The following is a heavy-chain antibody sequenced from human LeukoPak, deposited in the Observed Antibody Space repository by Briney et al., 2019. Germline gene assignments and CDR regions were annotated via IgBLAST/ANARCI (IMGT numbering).Heavy chain of an antibody. V-gene: IGHV3-30*04. CDR3: AREGFYGSGSSPTFYFDY. Sequence: GGSLRLSCAASGFTFSTYVIHWVRQAPGKGLDWVAVMSFDGKNTYYADSVKGRFTVSRDNSKNTLYLQMNSLRPEDTAVYYCAREGFYGSGSSPTFYFDYWGQGTLVTVSS. CDR2: MSFDGKNT. CDR1: GFTFSTYV. D-gene: IGHD3-10*01. J-gene: IGHJ4*02.